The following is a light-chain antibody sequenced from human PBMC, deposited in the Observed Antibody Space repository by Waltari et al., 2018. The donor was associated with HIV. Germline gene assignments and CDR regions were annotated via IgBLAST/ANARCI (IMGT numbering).Light chain of an antibody. Sequence: DIQMTQSPSSLSASVGDRVTITCRASQTISSYLNWYQQKPENAPKLLIYAASSLQSGVPSRFSGSGSGTDFTLTISSLQPEDFATHYCQQSYSTPWTFGQGTKVEIK. V-gene: IGKV1-39*01. CDR3: QQSYSTPWT. CDR1: QTISSY. J-gene: IGKJ1*01. CDR2: AAS.